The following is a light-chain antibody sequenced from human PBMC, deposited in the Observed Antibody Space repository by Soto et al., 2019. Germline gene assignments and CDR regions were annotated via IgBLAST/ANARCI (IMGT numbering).Light chain of an antibody. J-gene: IGKJ1*01. V-gene: IGKV3-20*01. Sequence: EIVLTQSPGTLSLSPGERATLSCRASQSVSSSFLAWYQQKPGQAPRLLIYGASIRATGIPDRFSGSGSGTYFTLTISRLEPEDFAVYYCQQYGSSPPWTFGQGTKVEIK. CDR2: GAS. CDR1: QSVSSSF. CDR3: QQYGSSPPWT.